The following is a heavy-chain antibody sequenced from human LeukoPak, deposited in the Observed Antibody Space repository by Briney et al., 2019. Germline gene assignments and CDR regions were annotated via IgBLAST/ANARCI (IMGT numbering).Heavy chain of an antibody. CDR2: IYPGDSDT. Sequence: GESLKISCKGSGYSFTSYWIGWVRQMPGKGLEWMGIIYPGDSDTRFSPSFQGQVTISADKSISTAYLQWSSLKASDTAMYYCARRAPFLRYSGSPKGPLNWFDPWGQGTLVTVSS. CDR3: ARRAPFLRYSGSPKGPLNWFDP. D-gene: IGHD1-26*01. J-gene: IGHJ5*02. CDR1: GYSFTSYW. V-gene: IGHV5-51*01.